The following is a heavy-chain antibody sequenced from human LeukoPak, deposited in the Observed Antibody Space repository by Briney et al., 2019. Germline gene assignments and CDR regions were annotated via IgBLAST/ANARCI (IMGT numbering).Heavy chain of an antibody. CDR3: ARGRVLLWFGERQGIDY. D-gene: IGHD3-10*01. CDR1: GFTFSSYS. CDR2: ISSSSSTI. J-gene: IGHJ4*02. V-gene: IGHV3-48*02. Sequence: GGSLRLSCAASGFTFSSYSMNWVRQAPGKGLEWVSYISSSSSTIYYADSVKGRFTISRDNAKNSLYLQMNSLRDEDTAVYYCARGRVLLWFGERQGIDYWGQGTLVTVSP.